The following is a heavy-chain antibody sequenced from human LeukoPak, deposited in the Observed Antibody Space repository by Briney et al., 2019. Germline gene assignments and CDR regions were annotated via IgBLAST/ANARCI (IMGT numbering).Heavy chain of an antibody. D-gene: IGHD3-22*01. CDR2: IIPIFGTA. CDR3: ATSRNYYDSSGYFYSGSDSDY. J-gene: IGHJ4*02. V-gene: IGHV1-69*13. CDR1: GGTFSSYA. Sequence: SVKVSCKASGGTFSSYAISWVRQAPGQGLEWMGGIIPIFGTANYAQKFQGRVTITADESTSTAYMELSSLRSEDTAVYYCATSRNYYDSSGYFYSGSDSDYWGQGTLVTVSS.